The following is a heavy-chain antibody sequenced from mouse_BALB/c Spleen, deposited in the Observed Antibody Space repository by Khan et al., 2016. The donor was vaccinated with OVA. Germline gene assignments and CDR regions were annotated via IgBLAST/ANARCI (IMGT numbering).Heavy chain of an antibody. Sequence: QVQLQQSGAELVRPGVSVKISCKASGYTFTDYAMHWVKQRHAKSLEWIGVISTNYGDADYNQKFQGKASLTVDRSSSTAYMELARLTSEDSAIYYRVRGGKCAYWGQGTLVTVSA. D-gene: IGHD1-1*02. V-gene: IGHV1S137*01. J-gene: IGHJ3*01. CDR2: ISTNYGDA. CDR3: VRGGKCAY. CDR1: GYTFTDYA.